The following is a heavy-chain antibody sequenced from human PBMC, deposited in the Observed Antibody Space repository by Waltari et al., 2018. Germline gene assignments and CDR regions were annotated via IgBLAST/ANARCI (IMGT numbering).Heavy chain of an antibody. J-gene: IGHJ6*02. CDR3: ARVLAADYGMDV. D-gene: IGHD2-15*01. Sequence: QVQLQESGPGLVKPSETLSLTCTVSGGSISSYYWSWIRQPAGKGLEWIGRIYTSGSTNYNPSLKSRVTISRDNAKNSLYLQMNSLRAEDTAVYYCARVLAADYGMDVWGQGTTVTVSS. V-gene: IGHV4-4*07. CDR2: IYTSGST. CDR1: GGSISSYY.